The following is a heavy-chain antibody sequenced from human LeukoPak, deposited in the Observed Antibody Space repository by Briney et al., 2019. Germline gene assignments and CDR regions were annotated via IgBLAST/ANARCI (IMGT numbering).Heavy chain of an antibody. D-gene: IGHD6-13*01. V-gene: IGHV4-39*07. Sequence: PSETLSLTCTVSGGSISSGSYYWGWIRQPPGKGLEWIGSIYYSGSTYYNPSLKSRVTISVDTSKNQFSLKLSSVTAADTAVYYCARDYSSGSSWYKKYYYMDVWGKGTTVTVSS. CDR1: GGSISSGSYY. CDR3: ARDYSSGSSWYKKYYYMDV. CDR2: IYYSGST. J-gene: IGHJ6*03.